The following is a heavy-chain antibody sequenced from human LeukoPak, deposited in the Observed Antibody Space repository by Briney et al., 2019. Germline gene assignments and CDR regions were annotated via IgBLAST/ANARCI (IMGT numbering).Heavy chain of an antibody. CDR3: ARDSDDILTGYTTPDY. D-gene: IGHD3-9*01. CDR2: IIPILGIA. V-gene: IGHV1-69*04. Sequence: SVKFSCKASGGTFSSYAISWVRQAPGQGLEWIGRIIPILGIANYAPKFQGRVTITADKSTSTAYMELSSLRSEDTAVYYCARDSDDILTGYTTPDYWGQGTLVTVSS. J-gene: IGHJ4*02. CDR1: GGTFSSYA.